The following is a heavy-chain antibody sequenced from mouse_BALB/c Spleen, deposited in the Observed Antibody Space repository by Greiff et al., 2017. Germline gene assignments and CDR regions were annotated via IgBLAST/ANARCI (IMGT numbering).Heavy chain of an antibody. CDR3: ARFLLRYAMDY. CDR2: IWGDGST. Sequence: QVQLKESGPGLVAPSQSLSITCTVSGFSLTGYGVNWVRQPPGKGLEWLGMIWGDGSTDYNSALKSRLSISKDNSKSQVFLKMNSLQTDDTARYYCARFLLRYAMDYWGQGTSVTVSS. D-gene: IGHD2-1*01. V-gene: IGHV2-6-7*01. J-gene: IGHJ4*01. CDR1: GFSLTGYG.